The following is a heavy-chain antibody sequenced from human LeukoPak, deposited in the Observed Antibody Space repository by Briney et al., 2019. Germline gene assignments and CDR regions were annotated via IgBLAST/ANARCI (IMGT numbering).Heavy chain of an antibody. CDR2: INIGGTNT. Sequence: GGSLRLSCAASGFLFGSHAMNWVRQAPGKGLEWLLYINIGGTNTHYADSVKGRFTISRDNAKKSLYLETNNLRAEDTAVYYCATDGAGFDTWGQGVLVTVSS. J-gene: IGHJ5*02. CDR1: GFLFGSHA. CDR3: ATDGAGFDT. V-gene: IGHV3-48*04.